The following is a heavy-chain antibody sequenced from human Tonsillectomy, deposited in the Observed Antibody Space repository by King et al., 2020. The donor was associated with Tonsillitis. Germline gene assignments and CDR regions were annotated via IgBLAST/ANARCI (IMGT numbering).Heavy chain of an antibody. D-gene: IGHD5-18*01. CDR1: GFTFSSYA. V-gene: IGHV3-23*04. CDR2: ISGSGGST. Sequence: EVQLVESGGGLVQPGGSLRLSCAASGFTFSSYAMSWVRQAPGKGLEWVSAISGSGGSTYYADSVKGRFTTSRDNSKTPLYLQMNSRGAEDTAVYYCAKRALGYSYGRDFDYWGQGTLVTVSS. CDR3: AKRALGYSYGRDFDY. J-gene: IGHJ4*02.